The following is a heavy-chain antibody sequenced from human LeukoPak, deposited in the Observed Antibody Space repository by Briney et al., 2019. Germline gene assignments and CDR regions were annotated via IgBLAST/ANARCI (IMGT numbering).Heavy chain of an antibody. CDR3: AKVEATYGSGSYYPWVY. Sequence: GGSLRLSCAASGFSFRSSAMSWVRQAPGKGPEWVSAISGSGDSTYYADSVKGRFTISRDNSKNTLYLQMNSLRAEDTAVYYCAKVEATYGSGSYYPWVYWGQGTLVTVSS. D-gene: IGHD3-10*01. J-gene: IGHJ4*02. V-gene: IGHV3-23*01. CDR2: ISGSGDST. CDR1: GFSFRSSA.